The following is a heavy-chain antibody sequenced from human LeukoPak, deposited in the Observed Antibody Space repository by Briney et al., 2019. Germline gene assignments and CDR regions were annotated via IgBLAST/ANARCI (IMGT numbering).Heavy chain of an antibody. CDR1: GFTFTTYA. J-gene: IGHJ6*03. V-gene: IGHV3-30*04. D-gene: IGHD4-17*01. CDR3: ARAGDYGYYYYYMDV. Sequence: GTSLRLSCAASGFTFTTYAMQWVRQAPGKGLEWVAVISYDGSNKYYADSVKGRFTISRDNSKNTLYLQMNSLRAEDTAVYYCARAGDYGYYYYYMDVWGKGTTVTVSS. CDR2: ISYDGSNK.